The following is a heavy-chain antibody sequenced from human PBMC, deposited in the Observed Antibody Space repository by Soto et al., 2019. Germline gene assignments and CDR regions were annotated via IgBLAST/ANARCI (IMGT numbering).Heavy chain of an antibody. CDR2: INPSGGST. Sequence: ASVKVSCKASGYTFTRYYMHWVRQAPGQGLEWMGIINPSGGSTSYAQKIQGRVTMTAGEPTSTAYMELSGMRSEDTAVYYCARSCSSTSCYYHYYYGMDVWGQGTTVTVSS. D-gene: IGHD2-2*01. J-gene: IGHJ6*02. CDR1: GYTFTRYY. V-gene: IGHV1-46*01. CDR3: ARSCSSTSCYYHYYYGMDV.